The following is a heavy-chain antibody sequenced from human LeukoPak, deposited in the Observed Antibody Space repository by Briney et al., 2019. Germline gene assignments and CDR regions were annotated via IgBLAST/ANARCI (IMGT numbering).Heavy chain of an antibody. CDR3: ARATTVTAGYYYYMDV. CDR1: GFIFRSYA. Sequence: GGSLRLSCAASGFIFRSYAMNWVRQAPGKGLEWVSYISSSSSTIYYADSVKGRFTISRDNAKNSLYLQMNSLRAEDTAVYYCARATTVTAGYYYYMDVWGKGTTVTVSS. CDR2: ISSSSSTI. V-gene: IGHV3-48*01. D-gene: IGHD4-11*01. J-gene: IGHJ6*03.